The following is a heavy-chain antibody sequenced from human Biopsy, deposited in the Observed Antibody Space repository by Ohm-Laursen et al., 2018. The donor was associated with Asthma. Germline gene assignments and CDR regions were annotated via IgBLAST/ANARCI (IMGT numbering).Heavy chain of an antibody. D-gene: IGHD5-12*01. J-gene: IGHJ4*02. CDR3: AKRRGYSGHDNDY. V-gene: IGHV3-30*18. CDR2: ISYDGNHK. Sequence: SLRLSCAATGFMFRSFGMHWVRQAPGKGLEWVAVISYDGNHKFYEDSVRGRFTISRDNSKNTLYLQMNSLRTEDTAVYYCAKRRGYSGHDNDYWGQGTLVIVSS. CDR1: GFMFRSFG.